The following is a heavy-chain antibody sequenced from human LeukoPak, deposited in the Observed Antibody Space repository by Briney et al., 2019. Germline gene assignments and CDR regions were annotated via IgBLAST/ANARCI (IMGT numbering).Heavy chain of an antibody. CDR1: GGSISSSSYY. Sequence: SETLSLTCTVSGGSISSSSYYWGWIRQPPGKGLEWIGEINHSGSTNYNPSLKSRVTISVDTSKNQFSLKLSSVTAADTAVYYCARRVSFVLRQLRYFDWLLKRDASRYYYYMDVWGKGTTVTISS. V-gene: IGHV4-39*07. CDR3: ARRVSFVLRQLRYFDWLLKRDASRYYYYMDV. D-gene: IGHD3-9*01. J-gene: IGHJ6*03. CDR2: INHSGST.